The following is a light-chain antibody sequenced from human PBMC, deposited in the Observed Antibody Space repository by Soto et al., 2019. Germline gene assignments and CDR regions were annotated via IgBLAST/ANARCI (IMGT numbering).Light chain of an antibody. CDR1: QSVSTNY. V-gene: IGKV3-20*01. Sequence: EIVLTQSPGTLSLSPGERATLSCRASQSVSTNYLAWYQRKPGQAPRLLIYGASSRATDIPDRFSGSGSGTAFTLTITRLEPEDFAVYYCQQYGSSPPTFGQGTKVEIK. CDR3: QQYGSSPPT. CDR2: GAS. J-gene: IGKJ1*01.